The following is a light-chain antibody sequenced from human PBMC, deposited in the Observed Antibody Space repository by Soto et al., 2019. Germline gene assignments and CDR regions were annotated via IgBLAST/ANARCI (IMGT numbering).Light chain of an antibody. Sequence: EIVLTQSPGTLSLSPGERATLSCRSSQSVSSNYLAWYQQKPDQAPRLVIYDVSGRATGIPDRFSGSESGTDFTLTISRLEPEDFVVYYCQQYGSSPTFGQGTKVEIK. CDR1: QSVSSNY. CDR3: QQYGSSPT. V-gene: IGKV3-20*01. J-gene: IGKJ1*01. CDR2: DVS.